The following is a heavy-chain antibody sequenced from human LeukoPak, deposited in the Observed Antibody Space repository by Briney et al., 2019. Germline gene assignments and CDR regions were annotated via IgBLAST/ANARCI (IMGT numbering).Heavy chain of an antibody. V-gene: IGHV4-61*02. J-gene: IGHJ6*03. CDR1: GGSISSGSYY. CDR3: ARAPGYCSTTSCEYYYMDV. Sequence: SQTLSLTCTVSGGSISSGSYYWSWIRQPAGKGLEWIGRIYTSGSTNYNPSLKSRVTMSIDTSKNQFSLEVSSVTAADTAVYYCARAPGYCSTTSCEYYYMDVWGKGTTVTVSS. D-gene: IGHD2-2*01. CDR2: IYTSGST.